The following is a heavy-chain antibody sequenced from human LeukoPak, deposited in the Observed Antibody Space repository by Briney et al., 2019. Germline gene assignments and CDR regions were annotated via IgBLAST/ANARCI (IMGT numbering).Heavy chain of an antibody. J-gene: IGHJ6*02. Sequence: GGSLRLSCAASGFTFSSHAMNWVRQAPGKGLEWVSSIGGIGASTYYADSVKGRFTISRDNSKNTMHLQMDSLRAEDTAVYYCAKDLRSSGRYGMDVWGQGTTVTVSS. D-gene: IGHD6-19*01. CDR1: GFTFSSHA. CDR2: IGGIGAST. V-gene: IGHV3-23*01. CDR3: AKDLRSSGRYGMDV.